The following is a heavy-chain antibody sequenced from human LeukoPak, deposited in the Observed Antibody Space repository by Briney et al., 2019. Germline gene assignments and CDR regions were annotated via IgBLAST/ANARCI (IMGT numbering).Heavy chain of an antibody. Sequence: GASVKVSCKASGYTFTGYYMHWVRQAPGQGLEWMGRINPNSGDTNYAQKFQGRVTMTRDTSISTAYMELSRLRSDDTAVYYCAREYGYSSGWYFYWGQGTLVTVSS. V-gene: IGHV1-2*06. CDR3: AREYGYSSGWYFY. D-gene: IGHD6-19*01. J-gene: IGHJ4*02. CDR2: INPNSGDT. CDR1: GYTFTGYY.